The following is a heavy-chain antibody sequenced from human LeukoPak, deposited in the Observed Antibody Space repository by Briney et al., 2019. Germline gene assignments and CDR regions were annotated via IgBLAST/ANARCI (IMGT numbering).Heavy chain of an antibody. CDR1: GFTFRSYA. V-gene: IGHV3-23*01. D-gene: IGHD2-2*01. CDR2: ISGSGGSP. CDR3: VRERYCSGTSCFELGY. Sequence: PGGSLRLPCAASGFTFRSYAMSWVRQAPGKGLEWVSGISGSGGSPYHADSVKGRFTISRDNSKNTLLLQMNSLRAEDTAVYYCVRERYCSGTSCFELGYWGQGTLVTVSS. J-gene: IGHJ4*02.